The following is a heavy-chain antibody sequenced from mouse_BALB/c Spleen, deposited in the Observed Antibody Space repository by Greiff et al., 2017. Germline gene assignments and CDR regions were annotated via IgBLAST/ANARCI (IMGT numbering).Heavy chain of an antibody. CDR2: IDPENGDT. Sequence: VQLQQSGAELVRSGASVKLSCTASGFNIKDYYMHWVKQRPEQGLEWIGWIDPENGDTEYAPKFQGKATMTADTSSNTAYLQLSSLTSEDTAVYYCNNGTRMDYWGQGTSVTVSS. CDR3: NNGTRMDY. CDR1: GFNIKDYY. J-gene: IGHJ4*01. V-gene: IGHV14-4*02. D-gene: IGHD2-1*01.